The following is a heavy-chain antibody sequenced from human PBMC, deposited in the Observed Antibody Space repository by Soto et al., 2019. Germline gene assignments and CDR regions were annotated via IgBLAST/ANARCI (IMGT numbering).Heavy chain of an antibody. Sequence: SPTRSLTCAISGESVASNSAAWNWIRQSPSRGLEWLGRTYYRSRWYNDYAVSVKSRITVNPDTSKNQFSLHLNSVTPEDTAVYYCAGTTSHQWYYMDVWGKGTTVTVSS. CDR2: TYYRSRWYN. CDR1: GESVASNSAA. J-gene: IGHJ6*03. D-gene: IGHD1-7*01. V-gene: IGHV6-1*01. CDR3: AGTTSHQWYYMDV.